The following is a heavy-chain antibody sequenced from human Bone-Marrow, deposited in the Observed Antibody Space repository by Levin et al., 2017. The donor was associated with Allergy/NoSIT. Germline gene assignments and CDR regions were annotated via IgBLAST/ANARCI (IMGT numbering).Heavy chain of an antibody. CDR3: ARDGCRGDTCYRSFDY. CDR1: GFTFSDYA. V-gene: IGHV3-30-3*01. Sequence: PGGSLRLSCTASGFTFSDYAMYWVRQAPGKGLEWVAVISYDGSSKYYADSVKGRFTISRDNSKNTLYVQMNSLRAEDTAVYYCARDGCRGDTCYRSFDYWGLGTLVTVSS. CDR2: ISYDGSSK. D-gene: IGHD2-15*01. J-gene: IGHJ4*02.